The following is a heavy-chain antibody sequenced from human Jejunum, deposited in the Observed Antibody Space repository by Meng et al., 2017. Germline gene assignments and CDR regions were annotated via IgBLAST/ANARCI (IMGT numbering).Heavy chain of an antibody. D-gene: IGHD1-14*01. CDR3: TRGTDRAKSGDY. CDR1: GGSSSGFY. CDR2: IHPSGST. J-gene: IGHJ4*02. Sequence: QVQLQQWGGGLLQPSETLSLTCAVYGGSSSGFYLSWIRQPPGKGLEWIGEIHPSGSTDYNPSLKSRLTISLDTSKNQFSLSLNSATAADTGIYYCTRGTDRAKSGDYWGQGTLVTVSS. V-gene: IGHV4-34*01.